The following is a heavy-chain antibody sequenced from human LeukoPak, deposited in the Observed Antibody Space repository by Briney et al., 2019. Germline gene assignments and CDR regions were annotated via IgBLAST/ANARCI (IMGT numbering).Heavy chain of an antibody. J-gene: IGHJ3*02. CDR1: GGSFSGYY. V-gene: IGHV4-34*01. Sequence: SDTLSLTCAVYGGSFSGYYWSWIRQPPGKGLEWIGEINHSGSTNYNPSLKSRVTISVDTSKNQFSLKLGSVTAADTAVYYCARGVVVTADYAFDIWGQGTMVTVSS. CDR3: ARGVVVTADYAFDI. CDR2: INHSGST. D-gene: IGHD2-21*02.